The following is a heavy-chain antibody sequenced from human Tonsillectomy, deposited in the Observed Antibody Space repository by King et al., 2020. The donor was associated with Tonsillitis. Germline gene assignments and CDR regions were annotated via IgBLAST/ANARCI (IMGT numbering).Heavy chain of an antibody. Sequence: VQLVESGAEVKKPGASVKDSCKASGYTFTSYDFHWVRQAPGQALEWMGIINPSGGSTTYAQNFQVRVTMTRDTSTSTVYMELSSLRSEDTAVYYCARARVYPGYFDYWGQGTLVTVSS. CDR1: GYTFTSYD. CDR2: INPSGGST. D-gene: IGHD1-14*01. J-gene: IGHJ4*02. V-gene: IGHV1-46*01. CDR3: ARARVYPGYFDY.